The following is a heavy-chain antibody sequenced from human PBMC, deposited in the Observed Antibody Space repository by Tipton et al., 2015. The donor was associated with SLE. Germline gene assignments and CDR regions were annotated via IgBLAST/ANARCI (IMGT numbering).Heavy chain of an antibody. CDR2: INHSEGT. Sequence: TLSLTCAVYGGSFSDYYWSWIRQSPGRKLEWIGEINHSEGTNYNPSLKSRSAISVDMSQNQFSLRLRSVTAADTAVYYCARVPGLERSYYYNYYMDVWGKGTTVTVSS. V-gene: IGHV4-34*01. D-gene: IGHD1-1*01. J-gene: IGHJ6*03. CDR3: ARVPGLERSYYYNYYMDV. CDR1: GGSFSDYY.